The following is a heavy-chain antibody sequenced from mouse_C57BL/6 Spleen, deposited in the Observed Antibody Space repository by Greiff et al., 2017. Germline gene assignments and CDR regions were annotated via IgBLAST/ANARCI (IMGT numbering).Heavy chain of an antibody. Sequence: VKLVESGPGILQPSQTLSLTCSFSGFSLSTFGLGVGWILQPSGKGLEWLAHIWWDDVKSLNPALKGRRTISKDTSKNQVFLKIANVDTADTATYYCARIEGDGGYWYFDVWGTGTTVTVSS. CDR3: ARIEGDGGYWYFDV. D-gene: IGHD3-3*01. V-gene: IGHV8-8*01. CDR1: GFSLSTFGLG. CDR2: IWWDDVK. J-gene: IGHJ1*03.